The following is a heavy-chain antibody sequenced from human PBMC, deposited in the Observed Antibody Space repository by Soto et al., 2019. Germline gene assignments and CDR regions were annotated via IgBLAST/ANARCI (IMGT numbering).Heavy chain of an antibody. J-gene: IGHJ6*02. V-gene: IGHV4-59*13. CDR3: ASDLTFGGVTGGMDV. D-gene: IGHD3-16*01. CDR2: IYYSGST. CDR1: GGSISGNY. Sequence: PSETLSLTCTVSGGSISGNYWTWIRQPPGKGLEWIGYIYYSGSTNYNPSLKSRVTISVDTSKNQFSLKLSSVTAADTAVYYCASDLTFGGVTGGMDVWGQGTTVTVSS.